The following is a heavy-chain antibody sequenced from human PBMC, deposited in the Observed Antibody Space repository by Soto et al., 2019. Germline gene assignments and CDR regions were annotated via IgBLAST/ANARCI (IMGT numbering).Heavy chain of an antibody. CDR3: ARMLGATIFDY. CDR1: GGSISSGGYY. CDR2: IYYSGST. V-gene: IGHV4-31*03. Sequence: QVQLQESGPGLVKPSQTLSLTCTVSGGSISSGGYYWYWIRQHPGKGLEWIGYIYYSGSTYYNPSPKSRVTTSVDTSKNQFSLKLSSVTAADTAVYYCARMLGATIFDYWGQGTLVTVSS. D-gene: IGHD5-12*01. J-gene: IGHJ4*02.